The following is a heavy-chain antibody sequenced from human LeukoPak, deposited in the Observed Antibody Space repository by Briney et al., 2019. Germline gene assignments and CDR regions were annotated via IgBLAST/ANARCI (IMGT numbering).Heavy chain of an antibody. CDR1: GGSISSGSYY. CDR2: IYTSGST. CDR3: ARSVIGGLTFDY. D-gene: IGHD2-15*01. Sequence: PSQTLSLTCTVSGGSISSGSYYWSWIRQPAGKGLEWIGRIYTSGSTNYNPSLKSRVTISVDTSKNQFSLKLSSVTAADTAVYYCARSVIGGLTFDYWGQGTLVTVSP. J-gene: IGHJ4*02. V-gene: IGHV4-61*02.